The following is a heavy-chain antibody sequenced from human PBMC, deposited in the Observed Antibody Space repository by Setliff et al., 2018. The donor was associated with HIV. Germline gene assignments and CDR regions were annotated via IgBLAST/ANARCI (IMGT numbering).Heavy chain of an antibody. V-gene: IGHV3-9*01. J-gene: IGHJ6*02. CDR2: INWVGADI. CDR3: IKDLVPGGADV. Sequence: PGGSLRLSCSPSGFTFDDYGLHWIRQAPGRGLEWVSGINWVGADIGYADSGRGRFIIARDNARETLYLQMNSLRVEDTALYYCIKDLVPGGADVWGQGTTVTVSS. CDR1: GFTFDDYG. D-gene: IGHD3-16*01.